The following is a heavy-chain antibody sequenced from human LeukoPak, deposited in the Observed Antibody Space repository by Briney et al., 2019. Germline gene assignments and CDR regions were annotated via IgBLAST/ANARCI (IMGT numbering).Heavy chain of an antibody. CDR2: IYYSGST. D-gene: IGHD3-22*01. V-gene: IGHV4-39*07. CDR1: GGSISSSSYY. CDR3: AREEYYYDSSGDFFDY. Sequence: SETLSLTCTVSGGSISSSSYYWGWIRQPPGKGLEWIGSIYYSGSTYYNPSLKSRVTISVDTSKNQFSLKLSSVTAADTAVYYCAREEYYYDSSGDFFDYWGQGTLVTVSS. J-gene: IGHJ4*02.